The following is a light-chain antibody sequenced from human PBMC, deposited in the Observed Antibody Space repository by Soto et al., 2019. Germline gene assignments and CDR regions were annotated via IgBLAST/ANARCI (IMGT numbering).Light chain of an antibody. V-gene: IGKV3-20*01. CDR2: GAS. J-gene: IGKJ1*01. CDR3: QQYGHSLWT. Sequence: DIVLTQSPGTLSLSPGERASLSCRASQSVSSGHLAWYQQKPGQAPRLLIYGASSRATGIPDRFSGSRSGTDFTLTISRLEPEDYAVYYCQQYGHSLWTFGQGTKVDIK. CDR1: QSVSSGH.